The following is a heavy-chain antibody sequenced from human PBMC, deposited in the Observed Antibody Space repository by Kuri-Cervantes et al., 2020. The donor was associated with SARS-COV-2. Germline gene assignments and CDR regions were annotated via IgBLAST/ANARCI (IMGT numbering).Heavy chain of an antibody. D-gene: IGHD3-3*01. V-gene: IGHV1-2*02. J-gene: IGHJ3*02. Sequence: ASVKVSCKVSGYTLTELSMHWVRQAPGKGLEWMGWINPNSGGTNYAQKFQGRVTMTRDTSISTAYMELSSLRSEDTAVYYCATARFDFWSGYSWGGAFDIWGQGTMVTVSS. CDR2: INPNSGGT. CDR3: ATARFDFWSGYSWGGAFDI. CDR1: GYTLTELS.